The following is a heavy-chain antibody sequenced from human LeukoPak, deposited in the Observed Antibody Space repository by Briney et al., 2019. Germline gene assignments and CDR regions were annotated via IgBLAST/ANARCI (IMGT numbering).Heavy chain of an antibody. CDR2: IYYTGST. Sequence: SETLSLTCTVSGGSISSSSYYWGWIRQPPGKGLEWIGSIYYTGSTYYNPSLKSRVTISVDTSKNQFSLKLSSVTAADTAVYYCARDFRYYDILTGYSSDAFDIWGQGTMVTVSS. V-gene: IGHV4-39*02. J-gene: IGHJ3*02. D-gene: IGHD3-9*01. CDR1: GGSISSSSYY. CDR3: ARDFRYYDILTGYSSDAFDI.